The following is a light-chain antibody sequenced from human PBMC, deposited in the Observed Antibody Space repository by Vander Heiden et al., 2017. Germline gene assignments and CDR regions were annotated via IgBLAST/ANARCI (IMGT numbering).Light chain of an antibody. CDR3: GTWDSSLSNAV. CDR2: DNN. J-gene: IGLJ1*01. V-gene: IGLV1-51*01. Sequence: QSVLTQPPSVSAAPGQKVTIPCSGSSSNIGKNYVSRYQQVPGTAPKLLIYDNNKRPSGIPDRFSGSKSGTSATLGITGLQTGDEADYYCGTWDSSLSNAVFGTGTKVTVL. CDR1: SSNIGKNY.